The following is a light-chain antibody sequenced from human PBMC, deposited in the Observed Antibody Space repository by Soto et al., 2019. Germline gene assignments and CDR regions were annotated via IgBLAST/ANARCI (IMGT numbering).Light chain of an antibody. CDR3: QQYESYSLT. J-gene: IGKJ4*01. CDR2: DAS. CDR1: HSIRDC. V-gene: IGKV1-5*01. Sequence: DIPMTQSPSTLSASVGDSLTITCRASHSIRDCLAWYQQKPGKAPHHLIYDASNLESGVPLRFSGSGSGTEFTLTISSLSPDDFTTYSCQQYESYSLTFGGGTRVEIK.